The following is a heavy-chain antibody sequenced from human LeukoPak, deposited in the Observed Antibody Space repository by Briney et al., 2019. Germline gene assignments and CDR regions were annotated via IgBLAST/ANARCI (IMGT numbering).Heavy chain of an antibody. D-gene: IGHD1-26*01. J-gene: IGHJ3*02. Sequence: GESLPFSCQGPGSPFTNYWIGWSGQLPGKGLNWMGIIFPGDSDTTNSPSCQGQPNNSADTSISTPYLQWRCPPASDPSIYYRARHVLSYAPDAFDIWGRGTMVTVSS. V-gene: IGHV5-51*01. CDR3: ARHVLSYAPDAFDI. CDR2: IFPGDSDT. CDR1: GSPFTNYW.